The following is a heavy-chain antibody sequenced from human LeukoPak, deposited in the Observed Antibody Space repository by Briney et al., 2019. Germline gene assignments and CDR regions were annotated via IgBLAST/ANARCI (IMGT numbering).Heavy chain of an antibody. CDR2: INPNSGGT. V-gene: IGHV1-2*02. Sequence: ASVKVPCKASGYTFTGYYMHWVRQAPGQGLEWMGWINPNSGGTNYAQKFQGRVTMTRDTSISTAYMELSRLRSDDTAVYYCARGGTSRRMLAGDYWGQGTLVTVSS. CDR1: GYTFTGYY. CDR3: ARGGTSRRMLAGDY. J-gene: IGHJ4*02. D-gene: IGHD2-15*01.